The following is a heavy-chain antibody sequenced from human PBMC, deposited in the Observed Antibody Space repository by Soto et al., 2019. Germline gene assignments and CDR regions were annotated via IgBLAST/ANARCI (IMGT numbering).Heavy chain of an antibody. V-gene: IGHV4-31*03. CDR1: GGSISSGGYY. CDR2: IYYSGST. D-gene: IGHD5-12*01. CDR3: ARVLVYSGYDLPNYYFDY. J-gene: IGHJ4*02. Sequence: PSETLSLTCTVSGGSISSGGYYWSWIRQHPGKGLEWIGYIYYSGSTYYNPSLKSRVTISVDTSKNQFSLKLSSVTAADTAVYYCARVLVYSGYDLPNYYFDYWGQGTLVTVSS.